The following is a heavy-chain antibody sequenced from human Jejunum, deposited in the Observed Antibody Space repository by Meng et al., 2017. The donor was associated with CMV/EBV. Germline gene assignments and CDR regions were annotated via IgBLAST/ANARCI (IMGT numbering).Heavy chain of an antibody. Sequence: QVQLVQSGAEVKKPGASVKVPCKASGYTLTGYYLHWVRQAPGQGLEWMGRTSPNNGDTKYAQKFQGRVTMTRDTSINTAYMELTRLTSDDTAVYYCARDSGSWHYYFDYWGQGTLVTVSS. V-gene: IGHV1-2*06. CDR3: ARDSGSWHYYFDY. D-gene: IGHD6-25*01. J-gene: IGHJ4*02. CDR1: GYTLTGYY. CDR2: TSPNNGDT.